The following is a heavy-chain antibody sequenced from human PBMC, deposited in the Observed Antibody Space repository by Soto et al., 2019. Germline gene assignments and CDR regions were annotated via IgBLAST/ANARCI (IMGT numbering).Heavy chain of an antibody. J-gene: IGHJ6*02. CDR2: INHSGST. CDR3: ARDRIDYYGMDV. CDR1: GGSFSGYY. V-gene: IGHV4-34*01. Sequence: LSLTCAVYGGSFSGYYWSWIRQPPGKGLEWIGEINHSGSTNYNPSLKSRVTISVDTSKNQFSLKLSSVTATDTAVYYCARDRIDYYGMDVWGQGTTVTVSS.